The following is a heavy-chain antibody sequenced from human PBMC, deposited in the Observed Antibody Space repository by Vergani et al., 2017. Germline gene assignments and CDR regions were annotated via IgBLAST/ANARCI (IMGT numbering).Heavy chain of an antibody. CDR3: TRGRLDDSYAYVDY. V-gene: IGHV3-49*04. J-gene: IGHJ4*02. CDR1: GFTLGDYA. CDR2: IWSKPYGGTT. D-gene: IGHD3-16*01. Sequence: EVHLVESGGGLVQPGRSLRLSCSGSGFTLGDYAMTWVRQAPGKGLEWVAFIWSKPYGGTTEYAASVKGRFTISRDDSKSIAYLQMSSLKAEDTAVYYCTRGRLDDSYAYVDYWGQGTLVTVS.